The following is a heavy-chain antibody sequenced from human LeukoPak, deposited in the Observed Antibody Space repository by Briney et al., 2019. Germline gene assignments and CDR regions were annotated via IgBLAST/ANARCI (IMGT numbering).Heavy chain of an antibody. CDR2: IYTSGST. Sequence: SETLSLTCTVSGGSISSYYWSWIRQPPGKGLEWIGRIYTSGSTNYNPSLKSRVTMSVDTSKNQFSLKLSSVTAADTAVYYCARERLDIVATEFDYWGQGTLVTVSS. J-gene: IGHJ4*02. CDR1: GGSISSYY. D-gene: IGHD5-12*01. CDR3: ARERLDIVATEFDY. V-gene: IGHV4-4*07.